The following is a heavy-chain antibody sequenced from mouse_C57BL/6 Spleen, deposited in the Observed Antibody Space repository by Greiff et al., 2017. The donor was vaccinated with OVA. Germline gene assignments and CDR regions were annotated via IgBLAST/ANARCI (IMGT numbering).Heavy chain of an antibody. Sequence: EVKLQESGPGLVKPSQSLSLTCSVTGYSITSGYYWNWIRQFPGNKLEWMGYISYDGSNNYNPSLKNRISITRDTSKNQFFLKLNSVTTEDTATYYCARDRGIYSYFDYWGQGTTLTVSS. CDR3: ARDRGIYSYFDY. CDR1: GYSITSGYY. D-gene: IGHD2-1*01. CDR2: ISYDGSN. V-gene: IGHV3-6*01. J-gene: IGHJ2*01.